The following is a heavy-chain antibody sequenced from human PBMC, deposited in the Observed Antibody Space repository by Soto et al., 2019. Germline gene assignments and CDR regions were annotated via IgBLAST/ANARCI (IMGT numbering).Heavy chain of an antibody. CDR2: IWYDGSNK. CDR1: GFTFSSYG. V-gene: IGHV3-33*01. J-gene: IGHJ4*02. CDR3: AREFPIAAAGNLDY. D-gene: IGHD6-13*01. Sequence: QVQLVESGGGVVQPGRSLRLSCAASGFTFSSYGMHWVRQAPGKGLEWVAVIWYDGSNKYYADSVKGRFTISRDNSKNTLYLQMNSLRAEDTAVYYCAREFPIAAAGNLDYWGQGTLVTVSS.